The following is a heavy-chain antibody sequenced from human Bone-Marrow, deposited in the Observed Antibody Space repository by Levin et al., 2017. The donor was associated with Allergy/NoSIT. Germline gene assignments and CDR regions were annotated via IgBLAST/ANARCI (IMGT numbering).Heavy chain of an antibody. J-gene: IGHJ4*02. D-gene: IGHD6-13*01. V-gene: IGHV3-30*01. CDR3: ARLGAAGSY. Sequence: GGSLRLSCAGSGFTVSGYSLHWVRQAPGKGLEWVAVIRHDGSKDYHADSVKGRFTISRDNSKNTLYLQMNSLRSEDTAVYYCARLGAAGSYWGQGTLVTVSS. CDR1: GFTVSGYS. CDR2: IRHDGSKD.